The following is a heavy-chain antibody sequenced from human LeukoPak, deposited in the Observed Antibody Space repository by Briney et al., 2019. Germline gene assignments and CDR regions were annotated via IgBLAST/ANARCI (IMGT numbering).Heavy chain of an antibody. Sequence: PSETLSLTCAVYGGSFSGYYWSWIRQPPGKGLEWIGEINYSGSTNCNPSLKSRVTISVDTSKNQFSLKLSSVTAADTAVYYCARGIRSSGWYPYNWFDPWGQGTLVTVSS. V-gene: IGHV4-34*01. D-gene: IGHD6-19*01. CDR3: ARGIRSSGWYPYNWFDP. J-gene: IGHJ5*02. CDR1: GGSFSGYY. CDR2: INYSGST.